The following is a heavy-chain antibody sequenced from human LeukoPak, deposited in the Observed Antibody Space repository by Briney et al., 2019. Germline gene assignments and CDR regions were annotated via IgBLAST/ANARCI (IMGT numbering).Heavy chain of an antibody. CDR2: INHSGST. CDR1: GGSFSGYY. Sequence: PSETLSLTCAVYGGSFSGYYWSWIRQPPGKGLEWIGEINHSGSTNYNPSLKSRLTISVDTSKNQFSLKLRSVTAADTAVYYCARDRGYYDSSGYTYNWFDPWGQGTLVTVSS. J-gene: IGHJ5*02. D-gene: IGHD3-22*01. CDR3: ARDRGYYDSSGYTYNWFDP. V-gene: IGHV4-34*01.